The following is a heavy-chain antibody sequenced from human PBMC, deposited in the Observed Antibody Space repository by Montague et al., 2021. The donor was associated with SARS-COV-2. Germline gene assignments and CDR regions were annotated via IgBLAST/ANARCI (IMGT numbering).Heavy chain of an antibody. V-gene: IGHV4-59*08. CDR2: NYYGGSA. J-gene: IGHJ4*02. CDR3: AKGRESGYHGRGDLGGHPTLARQTTMSLCTSKLHSSLTLNSVAAAYTALYFSAARCQFDY. Sequence: SETLSLTCTVSGGSISSYYWTWIRQPPGKGLEWIGSNYYGGSANCNPSLKSRVTISVDTSKNQFSLTLNSVTAADTAVYYCAKGRESGYHGRGDLGGHPTLARQTTMSLCTSKLHSSLTLNSVAAAYTALYFSAARCQFDYWGQGTLVTVSS. D-gene: IGHD1-14*01. CDR1: GGSISSYY.